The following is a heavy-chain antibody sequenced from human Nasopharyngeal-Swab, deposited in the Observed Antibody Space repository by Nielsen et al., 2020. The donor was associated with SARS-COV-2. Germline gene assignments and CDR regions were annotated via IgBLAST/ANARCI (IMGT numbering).Heavy chain of an antibody. J-gene: IGHJ3*02. CDR2: ISWNSGST. Sequence: SLKISCAASGFTFDDYAMHWVRQAPGKGLEWVSGISWNSGSTGYADSVKGRFTISRDNAKNSLYLQMNSLRAEDTAVYYCARVGITLIVVVSFSDIWGQGTVVTVSS. D-gene: IGHD3-22*01. CDR1: GFTFDDYA. CDR3: ARVGITLIVVVSFSDI. V-gene: IGHV3-9*01.